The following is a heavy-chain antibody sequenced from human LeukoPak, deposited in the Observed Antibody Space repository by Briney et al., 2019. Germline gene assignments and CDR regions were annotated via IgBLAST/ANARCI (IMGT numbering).Heavy chain of an antibody. D-gene: IGHD6-13*01. CDR1: GYTFTSNY. V-gene: IGHV1-46*01. Sequence: ASVKVSCKAFGYTFTSNYMHWVRQAPGQGLEWMGVINPRGGSTIYAQKFQGRVTLTRDMSTRTVDMELSSLRYEDTAVYYCARSGWGSSRYDSWGQGTLVTVSS. CDR2: INPRGGST. CDR3: ARSGWGSSRYDS. J-gene: IGHJ4*02.